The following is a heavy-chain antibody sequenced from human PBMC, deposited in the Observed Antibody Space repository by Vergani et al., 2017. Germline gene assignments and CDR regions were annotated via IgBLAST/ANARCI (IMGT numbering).Heavy chain of an antibody. CDR1: GFTLSNYD. CDR3: AKHFRGWGIDY. V-gene: IGHV3-30*02. Sequence: QVQLVESGGGVVQRGGSLRLSCATSGFTLSNYDMQWIRPGPGKGLEFVAFIQFDGSNQYYADPVKGRFTLSRDFSKNTLYLQMNSLRTDDTATYYCAKHFRGWGIDYWGQGTQVIVSS. D-gene: IGHD3-16*01. CDR2: IQFDGSNQ. J-gene: IGHJ4*02.